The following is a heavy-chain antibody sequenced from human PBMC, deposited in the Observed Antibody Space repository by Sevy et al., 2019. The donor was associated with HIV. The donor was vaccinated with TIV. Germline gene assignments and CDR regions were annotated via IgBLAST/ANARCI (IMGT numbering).Heavy chain of an antibody. CDR3: ARDGCGGSCYPPYYYYYGMDV. Sequence: GGSLRLSCAASGFTFSSYVMHWVRQAPGKGLEWVAVISHDGSNKYYADSVKGRFTISRDNSKNTLYLQMNSLRAEDTAVYYCARDGCGGSCYPPYYYYYGMDVWGQGSTVTVSS. J-gene: IGHJ6*02. V-gene: IGHV3-30-3*01. D-gene: IGHD2-15*01. CDR1: GFTFSSYV. CDR2: ISHDGSNK.